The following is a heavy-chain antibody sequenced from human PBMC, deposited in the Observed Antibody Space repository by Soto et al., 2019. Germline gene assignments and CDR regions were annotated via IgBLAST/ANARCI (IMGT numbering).Heavy chain of an antibody. CDR2: FKWNSGDV. CDR1: GFTFGDYA. V-gene: IGHV3-9*01. Sequence: LRLSCAASGFTFGDYAMHWVRQVPGKGLEWVSGFKWNSGDVGYADSVKGRFTISRDNARNSLYLQMNSLRPEDTAVYYCAKDRSLGSPYYGMDFWGQGTMVTVSS. CDR3: AKDRSLGSPYYGMDF. D-gene: IGHD3-16*01. J-gene: IGHJ6*02.